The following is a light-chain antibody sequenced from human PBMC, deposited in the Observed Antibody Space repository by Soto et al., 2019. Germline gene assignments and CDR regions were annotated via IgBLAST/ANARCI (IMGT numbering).Light chain of an antibody. CDR1: QNINNY. CDR2: DAS. V-gene: IGKV1-33*01. Sequence: IQMSQSPSSLSASVGDRVTIHCQASQNINNYLNWYQQKPGRAPKLLIYDASNLEAGVPSRFRGSGSGTDFTFTISRLQPEDIATYYCQQYENLPTFGQGTRLEIK. J-gene: IGKJ5*01. CDR3: QQYENLPT.